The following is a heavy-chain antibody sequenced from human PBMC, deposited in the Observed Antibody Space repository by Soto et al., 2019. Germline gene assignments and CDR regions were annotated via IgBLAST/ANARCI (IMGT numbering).Heavy chain of an antibody. D-gene: IGHD2-2*01. J-gene: IGHJ4*02. CDR3: ASTRGSSYAY. CDR2: IYNGCGT. CDR1: GFTVSGNS. V-gene: IGHV3-53*02. Sequence: EVQLVETGGGLTQPGGSLRLSCAASGFTVSGNSMSWVRQAPGKGLEWVSVIYNGCGTYYDDSVKGRYTISRQNSKNKLYLKMNSLWAEDTAVYYCASTRGSSYAYWGQGTLFTVSS.